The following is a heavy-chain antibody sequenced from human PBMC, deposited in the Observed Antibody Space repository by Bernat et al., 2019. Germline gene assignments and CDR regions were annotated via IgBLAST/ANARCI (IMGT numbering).Heavy chain of an antibody. Sequence: QVQLQESGPGLVKPSQTLSLTCTVSGGSISSGGYYWSWIRQHPGKGLEWIGYIYYSGSTYYNPSLKSRVTISVDTSKNQFSLKLSSVTAADTAVYYCARGGFRGYDILTGYYRRGFGNWFDPWGQGTLVTVSS. V-gene: IGHV4-31*03. CDR3: ARGGFRGYDILTGYYRRGFGNWFDP. J-gene: IGHJ5*02. CDR2: IYYSGST. D-gene: IGHD3-9*01. CDR1: GGSISSGGYY.